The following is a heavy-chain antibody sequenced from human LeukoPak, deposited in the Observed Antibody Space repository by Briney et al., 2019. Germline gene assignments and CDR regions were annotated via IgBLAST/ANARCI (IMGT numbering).Heavy chain of an antibody. D-gene: IGHD3-3*01. J-gene: IGHJ4*02. CDR1: GYTFTGYY. CDR3: ARGRRTATYDFWSGYYDY. CDR2: INPNSGGT. Sequence: ASVKVSCKASGYTFTGYYMHWVRQAPGQGLEWVGWINPNSGGTNYAQKFQGRVTMTRDTSISTAYMELSRLRSDDTAVYYCARGRRTATYDFWSGYYDYWGQGTLVTVSS. V-gene: IGHV1-2*02.